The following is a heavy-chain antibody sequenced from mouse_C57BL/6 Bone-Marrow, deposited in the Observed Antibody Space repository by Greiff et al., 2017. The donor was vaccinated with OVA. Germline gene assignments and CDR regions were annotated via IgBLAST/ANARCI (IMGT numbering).Heavy chain of an antibody. Sequence: QVTLKESGPGILQPSQTLSLTCSFSGFSLSTFGMGVGWIRQPSGKGLEWLAHIWWDDDKYYNPALKSRLTISKDTSKDHVFLKIANVDTADTATYYCARIASGIYDGPYWYFDVWGTGTTVTVSS. V-gene: IGHV8-8*01. CDR2: IWWDDDK. J-gene: IGHJ1*03. CDR1: GFSLSTFGMG. CDR3: ARIASGIYDGPYWYFDV. D-gene: IGHD2-3*01.